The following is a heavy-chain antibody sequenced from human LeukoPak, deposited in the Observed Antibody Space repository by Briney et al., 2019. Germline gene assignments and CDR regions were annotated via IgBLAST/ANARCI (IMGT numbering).Heavy chain of an antibody. CDR3: ATGLYGDYEDAFDI. J-gene: IGHJ3*02. Sequence: SETLSLTCTVSGGSISSGSYYWSWIRQPAGKGLEWIGRIYTSGSTNYNPSLKSRVTISLNTSKNQFSLKLSSVTAADTAVYYCATGLYGDYEDAFDIWGQGTMVTVSS. D-gene: IGHD4-17*01. V-gene: IGHV4-61*02. CDR2: IYTSGST. CDR1: GGSISSGSYY.